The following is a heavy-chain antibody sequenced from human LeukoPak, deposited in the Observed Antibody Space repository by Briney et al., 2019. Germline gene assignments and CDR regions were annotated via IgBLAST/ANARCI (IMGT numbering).Heavy chain of an antibody. Sequence: GGSLRLSCAASGFTFSSYAMHWVRQAPGKGLEWVAVISYDGSNKYYADSVKGRFTISRDNSKNTPYLQMSSLRAEDTAVYYCARDWCSGGSCYTLDYWGQGTLVTVSS. J-gene: IGHJ4*02. CDR2: ISYDGSNK. CDR1: GFTFSSYA. CDR3: ARDWCSGGSCYTLDY. V-gene: IGHV3-30*04. D-gene: IGHD2-15*01.